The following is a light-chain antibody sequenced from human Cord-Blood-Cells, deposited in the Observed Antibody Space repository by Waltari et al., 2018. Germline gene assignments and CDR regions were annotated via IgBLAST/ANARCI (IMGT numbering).Light chain of an antibody. Sequence: QSALTQPASVSGSPGQSITISCTGTSSDVGGYNYVSWYQQHPGKAPKLMIYEGSNGPSGVSNRFSGSKSGNTASLTISGLQAEDEADYYCSSYTSSSTYVFGTGTKVTVL. CDR1: SSDVGGYNY. J-gene: IGLJ1*01. V-gene: IGLV2-14*01. CDR2: EGS. CDR3: SSYTSSSTYV.